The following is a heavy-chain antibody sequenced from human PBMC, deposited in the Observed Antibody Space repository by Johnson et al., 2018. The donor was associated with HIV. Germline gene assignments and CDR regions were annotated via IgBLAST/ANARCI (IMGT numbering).Heavy chain of an antibody. Sequence: QVQLMESGGGVVQSGRSLRLSCAASGFTFSSYAMHWVRQAPGKGLEWVAVISYDGINKYYADSVKGRITISRDNSKNTLYLQMNSLRVEDTAVYYCAREGTTYNKFWSQLLAFDIWGQGTMVTVSS. CDR1: GFTFSSYA. D-gene: IGHD3-3*01. CDR2: ISYDGINK. J-gene: IGHJ3*02. CDR3: AREGTTYNKFWSQLLAFDI. V-gene: IGHV3-30-3*01.